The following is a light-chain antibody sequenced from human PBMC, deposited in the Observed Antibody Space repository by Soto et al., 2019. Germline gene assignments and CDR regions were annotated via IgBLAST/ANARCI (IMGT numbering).Light chain of an antibody. Sequence: EIVMTQSPATLSVSPGERATPSCRASQSVSSNLAWYQQKPGQVPRLLIYGASTKATGISGRFSGSGSGTEFTLTISSLQSEDFAVYYCQQYNNWPLTFGGGTKVEIK. J-gene: IGKJ4*01. CDR2: GAS. CDR1: QSVSSN. CDR3: QQYNNWPLT. V-gene: IGKV3-15*01.